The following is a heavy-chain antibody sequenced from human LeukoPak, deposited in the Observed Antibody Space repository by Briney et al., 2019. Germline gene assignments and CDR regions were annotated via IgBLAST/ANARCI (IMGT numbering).Heavy chain of an antibody. CDR2: IRSKANSYAT. D-gene: IGHD1-26*01. V-gene: IGHV3-73*01. J-gene: IGHJ4*02. Sequence: PAGSLRLYCAASGFTFSGSAMHWVRQASGKGLEWVGRIRSKANSYATAYAASVKGRFTISRDDSKNTAYLQMNSLKTEDTAVYYCTGRGIVATHTDYWGQGTLVTVSS. CDR3: TGRGIVATHTDY. CDR1: GFTFSGSA.